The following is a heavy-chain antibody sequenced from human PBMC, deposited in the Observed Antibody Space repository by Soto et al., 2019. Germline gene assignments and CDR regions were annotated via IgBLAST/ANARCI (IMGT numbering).Heavy chain of an antibody. V-gene: IGHV1-2*02. CDR3: ARADYYCSGGSCYSPQYDY. Sequence: ASVKVSCKASGYPFTAYYFHWVRQAPGQGLEWMGWINPHSGGTNYARKFQARVTMTRDTSIRTAYMEMRSLRSDDTAVYHCARADYYCSGGSCYSPQYDYWGQGTLVTVSS. CDR1: GYPFTAYY. J-gene: IGHJ4*02. CDR2: INPHSGGT. D-gene: IGHD2-15*01.